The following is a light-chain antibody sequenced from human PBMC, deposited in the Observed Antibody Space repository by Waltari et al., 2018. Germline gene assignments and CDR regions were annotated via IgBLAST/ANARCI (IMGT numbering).Light chain of an antibody. CDR2: WAS. V-gene: IGKV4-1*01. Sequence: IVMTQSSDCLAVSLGERPTNSFQSSPSVLYSSYNKNHLAWYQQKSGQPPQPLISWASTPESVVSDRFSGSGPETDFTLTISSLQTDDVSVYFCQQYYSSPVTFGGGTKVEIK. CDR1: PSVLYSSYNKNH. CDR3: QQYYSSPVT. J-gene: IGKJ4*01.